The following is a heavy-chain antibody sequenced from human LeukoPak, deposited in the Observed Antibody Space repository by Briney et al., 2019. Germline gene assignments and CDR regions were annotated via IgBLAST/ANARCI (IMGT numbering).Heavy chain of an antibody. J-gene: IGHJ4*02. D-gene: IGHD6-13*01. CDR1: GGSISSYY. V-gene: IGHV4-59*01. CDR3: ARDRPGGSSLDY. CDR2: IYYSGST. Sequence: PSETLSLTCTVSGGSISSYYWSWIRQPPGKGLEWIGYIYYSGSTNYNPSLKSRVTISVDTSKNQFSLKLSSVTAADTAVYYCARDRPGGSSLDYWGQGTLVTVSS.